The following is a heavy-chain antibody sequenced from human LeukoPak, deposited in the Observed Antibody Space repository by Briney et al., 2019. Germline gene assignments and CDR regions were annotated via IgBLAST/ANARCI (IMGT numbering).Heavy chain of an antibody. J-gene: IGHJ3*02. CDR2: IYYSGST. D-gene: IGHD3-3*01. V-gene: IGHV4-59*08. CDR1: GGSISSYY. Sequence: SETLSLTCTVSGGSISSYYWGWIRQPPGKGLEWIGYIYYSGSTNYNPSLKSRVTISVDTSKNQFSLKLSSVTAADTAVYYCASLVGSGYFYDAFDIWGQGTMVTVSS. CDR3: ASLVGSGYFYDAFDI.